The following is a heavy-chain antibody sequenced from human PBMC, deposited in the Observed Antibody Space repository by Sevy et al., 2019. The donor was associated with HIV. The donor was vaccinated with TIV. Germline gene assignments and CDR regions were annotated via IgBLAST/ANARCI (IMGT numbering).Heavy chain of an antibody. CDR2: ISSSSSYI. J-gene: IGHJ5*02. CDR3: ARLGSDDAQPLDNWFDP. CDR1: GFTFSSYS. V-gene: IGHV3-21*01. D-gene: IGHD3-16*01. Sequence: GGSLRLSCAASGFTFSSYSMNWVRQAPGKGLEWVSSISSSSSYIYYADSVKGRFTISRDNAKNSLYLQMNSLRAEDTAVYDCARLGSDDAQPLDNWFDPWGQGTLVTVSS.